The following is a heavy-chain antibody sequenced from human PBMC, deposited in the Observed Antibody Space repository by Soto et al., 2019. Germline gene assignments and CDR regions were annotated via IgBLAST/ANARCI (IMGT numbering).Heavy chain of an antibody. V-gene: IGHV4-59*01. D-gene: IGHD3-10*01. CDR3: ARAYGSGSYPPPNWFDP. CDR1: GGSISSYY. CDR2: IYYSGST. Sequence: PSETLSLTCTVSGGSISSYYWSWIRQPPGKGLEWIGYIYYSGSTNYNPSLKSRVTISVDTSKNQFSLKLSSVTAADTAVYYCARAYGSGSYPPPNWFDPWGQGTLVTVSS. J-gene: IGHJ5*02.